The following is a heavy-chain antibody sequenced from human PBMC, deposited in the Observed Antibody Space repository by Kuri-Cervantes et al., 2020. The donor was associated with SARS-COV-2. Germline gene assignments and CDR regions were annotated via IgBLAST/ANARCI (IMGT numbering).Heavy chain of an antibody. V-gene: IGHV3-74*01. Sequence: GESLKISCVPSGFTFSGYDMHWVRQAPGKGLVWVSRINSDGSSTSYADSVKGRFTISRDNAKNSLYLQMNSLRAGDTAVYYCARLYQPEGAWGQGTLVTVSS. D-gene: IGHD1-14*01. CDR1: GFTFSGYD. CDR2: INSDGSST. CDR3: ARLYQPEGA. J-gene: IGHJ5*02.